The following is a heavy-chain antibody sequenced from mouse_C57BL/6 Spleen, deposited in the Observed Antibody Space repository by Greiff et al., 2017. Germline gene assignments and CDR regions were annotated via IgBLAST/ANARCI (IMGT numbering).Heavy chain of an antibody. V-gene: IGHV1-72*01. CDR2: IDPNRGGT. Sequence: QVQLQQPGAELVKPGASVKLSCKASGYTFTSYWMHWVKQRPGRGLEWIGRIDPNRGGTKYTEKFKSKATLTVDKPSSTAYMQLSSLTSEDDAVYYCGRSYGSSYYAMDYWGEGTSGTVAS. CDR1: GYTFTSYW. D-gene: IGHD1-1*01. J-gene: IGHJ4*01. CDR3: GRSYGSSYYAMDY.